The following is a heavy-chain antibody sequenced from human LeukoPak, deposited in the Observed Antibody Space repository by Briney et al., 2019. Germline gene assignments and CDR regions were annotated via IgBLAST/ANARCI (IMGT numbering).Heavy chain of an antibody. Sequence: SVKVSCKASGGTFSSYAISWVRQAPGQGLEWMGGIIPIFGTANYAQKFQGRVTITEDESTSTAYMELSSLRSEDTAVYYCARDGITIFGVVTYYGMDVWGQGTTVTVSS. CDR3: ARDGITIFGVVTYYGMDV. D-gene: IGHD3-3*01. J-gene: IGHJ6*02. CDR1: GGTFSSYA. CDR2: IIPIFGTA. V-gene: IGHV1-69*01.